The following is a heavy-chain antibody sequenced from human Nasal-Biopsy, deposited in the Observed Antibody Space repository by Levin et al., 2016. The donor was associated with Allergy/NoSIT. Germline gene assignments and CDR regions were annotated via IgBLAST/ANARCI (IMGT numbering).Heavy chain of an antibody. J-gene: IGHJ4*02. V-gene: IGHV3-33*01. D-gene: IGHD2-21*01. CDR2: IRDDGSEE. CDR3: ARELWGTAPDY. Sequence: GGSLRLSCEASGFTFSSYYMHWVRQGPGKGLEWVGHIRDDGSEEWYADSVKGRFTISRDNSNNMMYLQMNSLRAEDTAVYYCARELWGTAPDYWGLGTLVTVSS. CDR1: GFTFSSYY.